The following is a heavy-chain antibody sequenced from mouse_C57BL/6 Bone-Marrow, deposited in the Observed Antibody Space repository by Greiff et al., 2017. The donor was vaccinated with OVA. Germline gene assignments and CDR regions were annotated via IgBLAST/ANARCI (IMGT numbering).Heavy chain of an antibody. CDR3: AKGGSSSYWYFDV. J-gene: IGHJ1*03. Sequence: QVQLKESGPELVKPGASVKLSCKASGYTFTSYDINWVKQRPGQGLEWIGWIYPRDGSTTYNEKFKGKATLTVDTSSSTAYMELHSLTSEYSAVYFCAKGGSSSYWYFDVWGTGTTVTVSS. V-gene: IGHV1-85*01. D-gene: IGHD1-1*01. CDR2: IYPRDGST. CDR1: GYTFTSYD.